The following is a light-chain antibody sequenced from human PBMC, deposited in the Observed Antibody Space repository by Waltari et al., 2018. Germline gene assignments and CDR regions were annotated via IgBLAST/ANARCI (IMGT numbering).Light chain of an antibody. V-gene: IGKV3-20*01. Sequence: DIVLTQSPGTLSLSPGERATLPCRASQSVGRSLAWYQQRPGQAPRLLIYGAFIRATGIADRFSGSGSGTDFSLTISRLEPEDFAVYYCQHYLRLPVTFGLGTKVEIK. CDR2: GAF. CDR3: QHYLRLPVT. CDR1: QSVGRS. J-gene: IGKJ1*01.